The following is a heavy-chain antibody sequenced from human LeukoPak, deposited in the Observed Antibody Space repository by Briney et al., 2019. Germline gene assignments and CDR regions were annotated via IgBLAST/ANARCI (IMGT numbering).Heavy chain of an antibody. CDR2: ITASSTAI. Sequence: GGSLRLSCAAPGFTFNTYTMNWVRQAPGKGLEWVSSITASSTAIYSADSVKGRFTISRDNAKNFLYLQMNSLRAEDTAVYYCARTYYDILTGYNPYFDYWGQGTLVTVSS. CDR3: ARTYYDILTGYNPYFDY. CDR1: GFTFNTYT. J-gene: IGHJ4*02. D-gene: IGHD3-9*01. V-gene: IGHV3-21*01.